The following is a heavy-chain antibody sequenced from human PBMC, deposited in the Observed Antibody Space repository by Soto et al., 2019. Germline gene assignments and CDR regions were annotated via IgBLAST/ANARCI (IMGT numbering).Heavy chain of an antibody. CDR3: AKDLYAGTYYYYYYGMDV. CDR1: GFTFSSYA. V-gene: IGHV3-23*01. Sequence: EVQLLESGGGLVQPGGSLRLSCAASGFTFSSYAMSWVRQAPGKGLEWVSAISGSGGSTYYADSVKGRFTISRDNSKNTLYLQMNSLRAEDTAVYYCAKDLYAGTYYYYYYGMDVWGQGTTVTVSS. J-gene: IGHJ6*02. CDR2: ISGSGGST. D-gene: IGHD4-17*01.